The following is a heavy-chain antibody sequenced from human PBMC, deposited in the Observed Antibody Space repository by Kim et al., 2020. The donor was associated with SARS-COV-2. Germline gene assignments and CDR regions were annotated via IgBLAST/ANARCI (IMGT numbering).Heavy chain of an antibody. J-gene: IGHJ4*02. CDR2: IHYDGST. Sequence: SETLSLTCSVSGASISTRNFYWGWVRQPPGKGPEWIGTIHYDGSTNYNPSLKSRVTISEDTSTNQFFLKLASGTAADTAIYYCAKYRTITMVDYWGQGTRVTGSS. CDR3: AKYRTITMVDY. V-gene: IGHV4-39*01. D-gene: IGHD3-10*01. CDR1: GASISTRNFY.